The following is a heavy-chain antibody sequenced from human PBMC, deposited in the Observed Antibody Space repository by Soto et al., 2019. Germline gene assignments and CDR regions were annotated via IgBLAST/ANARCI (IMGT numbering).Heavy chain of an antibody. Sequence: QVQLVQSGAEVKKPGSSVKVSCKASGGTFSSYAISWVRQAPGQGLEWMGGIIPIFGTANYAQKFQGRVTITADESTSTAYMELSSLRSEDTAVYYCARGPYCSGGSCYSNGFDPWGQGTLVTVSS. CDR1: GGTFSSYA. V-gene: IGHV1-69*01. J-gene: IGHJ5*02. CDR2: IIPIFGTA. D-gene: IGHD2-15*01. CDR3: ARGPYCSGGSCYSNGFDP.